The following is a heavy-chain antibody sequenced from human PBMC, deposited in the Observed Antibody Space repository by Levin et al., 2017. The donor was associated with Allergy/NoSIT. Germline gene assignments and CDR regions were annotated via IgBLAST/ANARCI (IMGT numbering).Heavy chain of an antibody. J-gene: IGHJ4*02. CDR1: GFTFSSYS. D-gene: IGHD3-10*01. V-gene: IGHV3-48*02. CDR2: ISSSSSTI. CDR3: ARDYYGSGSYCPLDY. Sequence: LSLTCAASGFTFSSYSMNWVRQAPGKGLEWVSYISSSSSTIYYADSVKGRFTISRDNAKNSLYLQMNSLRDEDTAVYYCARDYYGSGSYCPLDYWGQGTLVTVSS.